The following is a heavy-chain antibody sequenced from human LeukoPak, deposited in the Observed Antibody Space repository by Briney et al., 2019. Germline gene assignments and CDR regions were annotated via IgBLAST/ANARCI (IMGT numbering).Heavy chain of an antibody. Sequence: GGSLRLSCAASGFTFSSYAMHWVRQAPGKGLEWVAVIWYDGSNKYYADSVKGRFTISRDNSKNTLYLQMNSLRAEDTAVYYCARETLTYFYDSGSRHWGQGTLVTVFS. D-gene: IGHD3-10*01. V-gene: IGHV3-33*01. CDR1: GFTFSSYA. CDR3: ARETLTYFYDSGSRH. CDR2: IWYDGSNK. J-gene: IGHJ4*02.